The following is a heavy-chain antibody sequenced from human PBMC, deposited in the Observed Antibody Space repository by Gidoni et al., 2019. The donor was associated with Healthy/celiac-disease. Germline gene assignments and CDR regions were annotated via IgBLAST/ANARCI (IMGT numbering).Heavy chain of an antibody. J-gene: IGHJ6*02. CDR2: ISYDGSNK. V-gene: IGHV3-30*18. Sequence: QVQLVESGGGVVQPGRSLRLSCAASGFPFSSYGMHWVRQAPGKGLEWEAVISYDGSNKYYADSVKGRFTISRDNSKNTLYLQMNSLRAEDTAVDYCAKVGIIYYYYGMDVWGQGTTVTVSS. CDR1: GFPFSSYG. CDR3: AKVGIIYYYYGMDV.